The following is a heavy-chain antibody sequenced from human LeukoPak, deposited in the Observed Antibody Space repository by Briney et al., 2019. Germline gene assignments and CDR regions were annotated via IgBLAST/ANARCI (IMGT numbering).Heavy chain of an antibody. CDR2: IIPILGIA. CDR3: ARDTAMVTSNTCFDY. J-gene: IGHJ4*02. CDR1: GGTFSSYA. D-gene: IGHD5-18*01. Sequence: SVKVSCKASGGTFSSYAISWVRQAPGQGLEWMGRIIPILGIANYAQKFQGRVTITAYKSTNTAYMELSSLRSEDTAVYYCARDTAMVTSNTCFDYWGQGTLVTVSS. V-gene: IGHV1-69*04.